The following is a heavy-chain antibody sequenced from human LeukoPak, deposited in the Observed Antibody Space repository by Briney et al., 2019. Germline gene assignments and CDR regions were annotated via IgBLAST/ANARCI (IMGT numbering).Heavy chain of an antibody. CDR3: ARGRVSSSTRYSTYYYYFYMDV. D-gene: IGHD4-11*01. Sequence: SETLSLTCTVSGGSISSYYWSWIRQPPGKGLGWIGYIYYSGSTNYKPSLKSRVTISVDTSKNQFSLKLSSVTAADTAVYFCARGRVSSSTRYSTYYYYFYMDVWGKGTTVTVSS. V-gene: IGHV4-59*01. J-gene: IGHJ6*03. CDR1: GGSISSYY. CDR2: IYYSGST.